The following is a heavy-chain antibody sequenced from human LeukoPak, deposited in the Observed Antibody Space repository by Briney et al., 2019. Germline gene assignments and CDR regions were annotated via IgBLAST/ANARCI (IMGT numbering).Heavy chain of an antibody. CDR2: ISSSGSTI. Sequence: GGSLRLSCAASGFTFSSYEMNWVRQAPGKGLEWVSYISSSGSTIYYADSVKGRFTISRDNAKNSLYLQMNSLRAEDTAVYYCAKENYYGSGSYYNDAFDIWGQGTMVTVSS. J-gene: IGHJ3*02. D-gene: IGHD3-10*01. CDR3: AKENYYGSGSYYNDAFDI. V-gene: IGHV3-48*03. CDR1: GFTFSSYE.